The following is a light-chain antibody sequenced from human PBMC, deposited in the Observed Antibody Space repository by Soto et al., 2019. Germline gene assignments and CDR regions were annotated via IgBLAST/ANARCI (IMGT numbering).Light chain of an antibody. J-gene: IGLJ2*01. V-gene: IGLV2-14*03. Sequence: QSVLTQPASVSGSPGQSITISCTGTSSDITYYNYVSWYQQHPGKAPKLMISDVTNRPSGVSNRFSGSKSGNTASLTISGLQAEDEAYYYCSSFTTSTAFVVFGGGTKLTVL. CDR1: SSDITYYNY. CDR2: DVT. CDR3: SSFTTSTAFVV.